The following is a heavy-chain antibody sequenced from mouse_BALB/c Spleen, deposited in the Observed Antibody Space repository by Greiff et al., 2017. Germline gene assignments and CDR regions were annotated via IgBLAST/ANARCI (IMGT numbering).Heavy chain of an antibody. CDR1: GYTFSSYW. CDR2: ILPGSGST. D-gene: IGHD3-3*01. Sequence: VQLHQSGAELMKPGASVKISCKATGYTFSSYWIEWVKQRPGHGLEWIGEILPGSGSTNYNEKFKGKATFTADTSSNTAYMQLSSLTSEDSAVYYCARDTTRRSYAMDYWGQGTSVTVSS. CDR3: ARDTTRRSYAMDY. J-gene: IGHJ4*01. V-gene: IGHV1-9*01.